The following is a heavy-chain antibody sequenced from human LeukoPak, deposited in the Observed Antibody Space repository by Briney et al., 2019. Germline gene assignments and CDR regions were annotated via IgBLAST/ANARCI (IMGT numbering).Heavy chain of an antibody. J-gene: IGHJ4*02. D-gene: IGHD1-26*01. CDR1: GHSFTRYW. Sequence: GESLKISCKCFGHSFTRYWIGGVRQMPGKGLEWMGIIYPGDSDTRYSPSFQGQVTISADKSISTAYLQWSSLKASDTAMDFCARGRGDPKIPTAIWGQGTLVTVSS. CDR3: ARGRGDPKIPTAI. CDR2: IYPGDSDT. V-gene: IGHV5-51*01.